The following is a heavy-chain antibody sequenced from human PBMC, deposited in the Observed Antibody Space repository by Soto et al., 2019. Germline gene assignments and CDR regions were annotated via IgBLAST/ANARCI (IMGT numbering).Heavy chain of an antibody. CDR3: ASVRADGDYDSALDY. Sequence: SVKVSCKASGGTFSSYSISWVRQAPGQGLEWMGGVIPIFGTANCAHKFQGRVTITAYESTSTAYMELSSLSSEDTAVYYCASVRADGDYDSALDYWGQGTLVTVSS. J-gene: IGHJ4*02. V-gene: IGHV1-69*13. CDR2: VIPIFGTA. D-gene: IGHD4-17*01. CDR1: GGTFSSYS.